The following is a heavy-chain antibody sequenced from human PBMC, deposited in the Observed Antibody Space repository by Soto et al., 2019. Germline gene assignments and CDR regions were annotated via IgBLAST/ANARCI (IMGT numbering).Heavy chain of an antibody. CDR1: GFTVSSYS. CDR2: ICSSSSYI. D-gene: IGHD5-12*01. J-gene: IGHJ4*02. V-gene: IGHV3-21*01. Sequence: GGSLRLSCAASGFTVSSYSMNWVRQAPGKGLEWVSSICSSSSYIYYADSVKGRFTISRDNAKNSLYLQMNRLRAEDTAVYYCARAAEGGYVRHWGQGTLVTVSS. CDR3: ARAAEGGYVRH.